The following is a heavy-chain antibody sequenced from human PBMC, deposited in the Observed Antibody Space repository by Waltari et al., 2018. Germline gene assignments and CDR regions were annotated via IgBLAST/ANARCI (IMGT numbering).Heavy chain of an antibody. CDR3: ARLLGSSSGEYYYYYGMDV. Sequence: QVQLVHSGAEVKKPGSSVKVSCKASGGTFSSYPISWVRQAPGHGLEWMGRIIPIFGTANYAQKFQGRVTITVDKATSTAYMELSSLRSEDTAVYYCARLLGSSSGEYYYYYGMDVWGQGTTVTVSS. CDR1: GGTFSSYP. V-gene: IGHV1-69*08. CDR2: IIPIFGTA. D-gene: IGHD6-6*01. J-gene: IGHJ6*02.